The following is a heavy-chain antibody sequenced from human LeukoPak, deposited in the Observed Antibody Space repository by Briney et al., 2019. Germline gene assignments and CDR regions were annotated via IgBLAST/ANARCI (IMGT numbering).Heavy chain of an antibody. CDR3: ARLSGMVYVL. D-gene: IGHD2-8*01. V-gene: IGHV4-59*08. Sequence: SETLSLTCTVSGGSISTYYWSWLRQPPGKGVEYIGYIYYSGSTNYNTSLKSRVNISEDTSKKQFSLKLSSVTAADTAVHYCARLSGMVYVLWGQGALVTVSS. CDR1: GGSISTYY. J-gene: IGHJ4*02. CDR2: IYYSGST.